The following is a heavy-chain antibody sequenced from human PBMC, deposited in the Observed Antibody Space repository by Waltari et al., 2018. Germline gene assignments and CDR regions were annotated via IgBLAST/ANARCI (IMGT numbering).Heavy chain of an antibody. D-gene: IGHD3-22*01. CDR3: ARTDSSGQPSAFDI. V-gene: IGHV3-33*01. CDR2: LWYDGSNR. CDR1: GISFRGYV. Sequence: QVQLVESGGGLVQPGKSVRLSCAASGISFRGYVMHWVRQAPGKVLEWVAGLWYDGSNRNYADSVKGRFTVSRDNSKNTLYLQMNSLGAEDTAVYYCARTDSSGQPSAFDIWGQGTMVTVSS. J-gene: IGHJ3*02.